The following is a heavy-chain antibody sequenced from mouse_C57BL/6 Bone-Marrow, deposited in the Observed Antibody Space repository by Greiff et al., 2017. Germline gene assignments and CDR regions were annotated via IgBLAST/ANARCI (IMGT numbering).Heavy chain of an antibody. J-gene: IGHJ3*01. V-gene: IGHV1-26*01. CDR1: GYTFTDYY. CDR2: INPNNGGT. CDR3: ARGWLLTWFAY. D-gene: IGHD2-3*01. Sequence: EVQLQQSGPELVKPGASVKISCKASGYTFTDYYMNWVKQSHGKSLEWIGDINPNNGGTSYNQKFKGKATLTVDKSSSTAYMELRSLTSEDAAVYYCARGWLLTWFAYWGQGTLVTVSA.